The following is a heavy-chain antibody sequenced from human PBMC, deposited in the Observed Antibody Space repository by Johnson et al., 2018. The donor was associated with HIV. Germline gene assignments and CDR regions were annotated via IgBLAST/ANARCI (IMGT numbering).Heavy chain of an antibody. CDR3: ARGIVEVQPRYRLLRDDVFDV. CDR1: GFTFSSYW. Sequence: VQLVESGGGLVQPGGSLRLSCAASGFTFSSYWMSWVRQAPGKGLEWVANIKQDGSEKYYVDSVKGRFTISRDNAKNSLYLQMDSLRANDTALYYCARGIVEVQPRYRLLRDDVFDVWGQGTMVTVSS. CDR2: IKQDGSEK. J-gene: IGHJ3*01. D-gene: IGHD2-15*01. V-gene: IGHV3-7*03.